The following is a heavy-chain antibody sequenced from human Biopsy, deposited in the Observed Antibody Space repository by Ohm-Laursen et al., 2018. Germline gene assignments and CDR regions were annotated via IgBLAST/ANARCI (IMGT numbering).Heavy chain of an antibody. Sequence: SLRLSCSASGFTFNKHAMNWVRQAPGKGLEWVAVIWCDGSIEYYVDSVKGRFTISRDNYKNILYLQMNSLRVEDTAVYYCARDRLLYQYDCSGSDIWGQGTVVTVSS. CDR1: GFTFNKHA. CDR3: ARDRLLYQYDCSGSDI. CDR2: IWCDGSIE. J-gene: IGHJ3*02. D-gene: IGHD3-22*01. V-gene: IGHV3-33*01.